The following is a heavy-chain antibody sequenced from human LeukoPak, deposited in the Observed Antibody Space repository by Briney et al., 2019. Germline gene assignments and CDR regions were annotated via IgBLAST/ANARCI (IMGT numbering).Heavy chain of an antibody. CDR2: IKSKTDGRTS. D-gene: IGHD1-26*01. CDR3: TTDPLVGARDY. CDR1: GFTFSNAC. Sequence: GGSLRLSCAASGFTFSNACMSWVRQAPGRGLEWVGRIKSKTDGRTSDYAAPVKGRITISSDDSKNSLYMHRHSLKTKDISVCYCTTDPLVGARDYWGQGTLVTVSS. J-gene: IGHJ4*02. V-gene: IGHV3-15*01.